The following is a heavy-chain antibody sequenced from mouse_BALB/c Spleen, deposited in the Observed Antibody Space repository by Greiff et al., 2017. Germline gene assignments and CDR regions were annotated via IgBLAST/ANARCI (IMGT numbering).Heavy chain of an antibody. D-gene: IGHD1-1*01. Sequence: QVQLKQSGAELVRPGTSVKISCKASGYTFTNYWLGWVKQRPGHGLEWIGDIYPGGGYTNYNEKFKGKATLTADTSSSTAYMQLSSLTSEDSAVYFCARGRDYYGSPWFAYWGQGTLVTVSA. J-gene: IGHJ3*01. CDR2: IYPGGGYT. CDR1: GYTFTNYW. CDR3: ARGRDYYGSPWFAY. V-gene: IGHV1-63*02.